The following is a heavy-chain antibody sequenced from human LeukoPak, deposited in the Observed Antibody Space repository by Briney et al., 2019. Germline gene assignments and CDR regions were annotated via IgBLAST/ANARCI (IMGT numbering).Heavy chain of an antibody. Sequence: ASVTVSCKSSGHTLNNNFIHWVRQAPGQGLEWMGMINPRDGSTRTLQRFQGRVTMTRDTSTSTLYMGLSSLRSDDTATYFCARGADQEFDFWGQGTLVTVSS. V-gene: IGHV1-46*02. CDR1: GHTLNNNF. J-gene: IGHJ4*02. CDR3: ARGADQEFDF. CDR2: INPRDGST.